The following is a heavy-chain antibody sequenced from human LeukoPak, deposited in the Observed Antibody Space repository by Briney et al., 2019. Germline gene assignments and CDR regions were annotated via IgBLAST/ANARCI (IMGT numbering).Heavy chain of an antibody. CDR1: GGSISSYY. J-gene: IGHJ4*02. Sequence: SETLSLTCTVSGGSISSYYWSWIRQPPGKGLEWIGYIYYSGSTNYNPSLKSRVTISVDTSKNQFSLRLSSETAADTAVYYCARDIYGSGSLFDYWGQGTLVTVSS. V-gene: IGHV4-59*01. CDR2: IYYSGST. D-gene: IGHD3-10*01. CDR3: ARDIYGSGSLFDY.